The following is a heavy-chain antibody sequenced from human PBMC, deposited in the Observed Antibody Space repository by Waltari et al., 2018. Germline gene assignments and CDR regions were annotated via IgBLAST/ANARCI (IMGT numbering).Heavy chain of an antibody. CDR2: IGGGSRTYT. J-gene: IGHJ5*02. CDR1: GCGFSDSA. CDR3: TRDLYGSGGDWFDP. D-gene: IGHD3-10*01. V-gene: IGHV3-21*03. Sequence: HLAESGGGLVKPGGSLRMTCTASGCGFSDSAMTWVRQAPGRGLEWVSSIGGGSRTYTFYADSVKGRFTISRDNAKNSLYLQMNSLRAGDSAVYYCTRDLYGSGGDWFDPWGQGTLVSVSS.